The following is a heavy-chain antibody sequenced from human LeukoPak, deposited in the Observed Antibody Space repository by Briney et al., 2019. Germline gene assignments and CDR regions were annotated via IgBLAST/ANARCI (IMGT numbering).Heavy chain of an antibody. D-gene: IGHD5/OR15-5a*01. CDR3: ARHHIVSTGTFDY. V-gene: IGHV4-59*08. CDR2: IYYGGST. CDR1: GGSISGYH. J-gene: IGHJ4*02. Sequence: SETLSLTCTVSGGSISGYHWSWIRQPPGKGLEWIGYIYYGGSTNYNPSLKSRVTISLDTSKNQFSLKLNSMTAADTAVYYCARHHIVSTGTFDYWGQGTLVTVSS.